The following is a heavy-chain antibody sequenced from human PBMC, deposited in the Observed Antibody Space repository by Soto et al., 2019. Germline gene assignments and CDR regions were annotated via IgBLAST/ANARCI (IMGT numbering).Heavy chain of an antibody. D-gene: IGHD3-10*01. CDR2: INQSGTT. CDR1: GGSFREYY. V-gene: IGHV4-34*01. J-gene: IGHJ6*02. Sequence: SETLSLTCAVNGGSFREYYWSWLRQPPGKGLEWIGEINQSGTTHYNPSLKRRINISIDTSKNQFSLNLTSVTAADTATYYCARDIITVIGGELYYYFCMDVWGQGTTVTVSS. CDR3: ARDIITVIGGELYYYFCMDV.